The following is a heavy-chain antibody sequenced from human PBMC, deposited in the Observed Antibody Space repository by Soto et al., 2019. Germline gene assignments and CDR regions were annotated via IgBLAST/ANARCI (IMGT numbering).Heavy chain of an antibody. J-gene: IGHJ4*02. CDR1: GFSLSTPGVG. CDR2: IYWDDDK. D-gene: IGHD6-13*01. V-gene: IGHV2-5*02. Sequence: QITLKESGPTLVKPTQTLTLTCTFSGFSLSTPGVGVGWIRQPPGKALEWLALIYWDDDKRYRPSLKRRLTITKDTSKNHVVLTLTNIDPVDTAPYYCAHSPVSRFWYGDYWGQGTLATGSS. CDR3: AHSPVSRFWYGDY.